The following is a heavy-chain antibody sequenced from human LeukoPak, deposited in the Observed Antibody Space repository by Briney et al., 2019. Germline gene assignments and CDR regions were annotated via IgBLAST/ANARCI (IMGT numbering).Heavy chain of an antibody. CDR2: ISYDVSNK. D-gene: IGHD3-22*01. V-gene: IGHV3-30*04. Sequence: GGSLRLSCAASGFTFSSYAMHWVRQAPGKGLEWGAVISYDVSNKYYAESVKGRFTISRDNSKNTLYLQMNSLRAEDTAVYYCVGGYDSSGYYRVSQFDYWGQGTLVTVSS. CDR1: GFTFSSYA. J-gene: IGHJ4*02. CDR3: VGGYDSSGYYRVSQFDY.